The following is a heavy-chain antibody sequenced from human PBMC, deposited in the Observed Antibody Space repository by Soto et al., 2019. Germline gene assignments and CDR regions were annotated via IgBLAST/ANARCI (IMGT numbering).Heavy chain of an antibody. V-gene: IGHV5-51*01. J-gene: IGHJ4*02. CDR1: GYSFTSYW. CDR2: IYLGDSDT. CDR3: ARQTYCSSTSCYTVDS. Sequence: GESLNISCNGSGYSFTSYWIGWVRQMPGKGLEWMGIIYLGDSDTRYSPSFQGQVTISADKSISTAYLQWSSLKASDTAMYYCARQTYCSSTSCYTVDSWGQGTLVTVSS. D-gene: IGHD2-2*02.